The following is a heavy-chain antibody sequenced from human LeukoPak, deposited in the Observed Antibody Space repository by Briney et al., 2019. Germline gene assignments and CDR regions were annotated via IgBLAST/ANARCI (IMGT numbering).Heavy chain of an antibody. CDR3: ASRAYYDILTGYYFHGMDV. Sequence: SVKVSCKASGGTFSSYAISWVRQAPGQGLEWMGGIIPIFGTANYAQKFQGRVTITADESTSTAYMELSSLRSEDTAVYYCASRAYYDILTGYYFHGMDVWGQGTTVTVSS. V-gene: IGHV1-69*13. CDR1: GGTFSSYA. D-gene: IGHD3-9*01. J-gene: IGHJ6*02. CDR2: IIPIFGTA.